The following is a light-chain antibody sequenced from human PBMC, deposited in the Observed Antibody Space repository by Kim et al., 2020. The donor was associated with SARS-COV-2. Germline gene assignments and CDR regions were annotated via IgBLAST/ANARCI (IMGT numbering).Light chain of an antibody. V-gene: IGKV1-39*01. CDR1: QSISSY. CDR2: AAS. J-gene: IGKJ1*01. Sequence: ASVGDRVTIACRASQSISSYLNWYQQKPGKAPKLLIYAASSLQSGVPSRFSGSGSGTDFTRTISSLQPEDFATYYCQQSYSTPRTFGQGTKVDIK. CDR3: QQSYSTPRT.